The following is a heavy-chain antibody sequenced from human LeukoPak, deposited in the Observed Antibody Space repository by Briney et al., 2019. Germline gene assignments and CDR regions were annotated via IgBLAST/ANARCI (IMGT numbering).Heavy chain of an antibody. V-gene: IGHV1-8*01. CDR3: TCGYSYGEFDY. D-gene: IGHD5-18*01. Sequence: ASVKVSCKASGYTFTSYDINWVRQATGQGLEWMGWMNPNSGNTGYAQKFQGRVTMTRNTSISTAYMELSSLRSDDTAVYYCTCGYSYGEFDYWGQGTLVTVSS. CDR2: MNPNSGNT. CDR1: GYTFTSYD. J-gene: IGHJ4*02.